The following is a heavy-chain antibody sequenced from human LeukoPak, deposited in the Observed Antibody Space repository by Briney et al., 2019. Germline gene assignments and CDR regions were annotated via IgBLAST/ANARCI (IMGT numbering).Heavy chain of an antibody. J-gene: IGHJ4*02. CDR1: GFTFDDYA. V-gene: IGHV3-49*03. CDR3: TRESRDGYNWSSYFDY. D-gene: IGHD5-24*01. Sequence: GGSLRLSCKASGFTFDDYAMSWFRQAPGKGLEWVGFIRSKAYGGTTEYAASVKGRFTISRDDSKSIAYLQMNSLKTEDTAVYYCTRESRDGYNWSSYFDYWGQGTLVTVSS. CDR2: IRSKAYGGTT.